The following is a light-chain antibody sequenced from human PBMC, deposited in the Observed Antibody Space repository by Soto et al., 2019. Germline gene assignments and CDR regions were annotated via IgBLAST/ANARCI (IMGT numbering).Light chain of an antibody. CDR2: GAS. J-gene: IGKJ1*01. Sequence: EIVLTQSPGTLYLSPGERATLSCRASQSVSSSYLAWYQHKLGQAPRLLIYGASNRATGIPDRFSGSGSGTDFTLTISRLEPEDFAVYFCQQYASSPRTFGQGTKVDI. V-gene: IGKV3-20*01. CDR1: QSVSSSY. CDR3: QQYASSPRT.